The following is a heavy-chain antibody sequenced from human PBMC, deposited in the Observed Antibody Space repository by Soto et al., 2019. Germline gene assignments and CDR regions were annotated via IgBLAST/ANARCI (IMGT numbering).Heavy chain of an antibody. CDR1: GGSISSSSYY. V-gene: IGHV4-39*01. D-gene: IGHD3-10*01. CDR3: ARHAHITMVRDGMDV. Sequence: QLQLQESGPGLVKPSETLSLTCTVSGGSISSSSYYWGWIRQPPGKGLEWIGSIYNSGSAYYNPSLKSRVTISVDTSKNQFSLKVSSVTAADTAVYFCARHAHITMVRDGMDVWGQGTTVTVSS. CDR2: IYNSGSA. J-gene: IGHJ6*02.